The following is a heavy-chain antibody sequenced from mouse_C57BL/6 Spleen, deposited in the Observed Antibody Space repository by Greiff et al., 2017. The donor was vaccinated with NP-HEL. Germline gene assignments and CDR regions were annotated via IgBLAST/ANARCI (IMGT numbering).Heavy chain of an antibody. CDR2: IYPGDGDT. J-gene: IGHJ2*01. CDR3: ARSDSTGPYFDY. V-gene: IGHV1-82*01. Sequence: VQLQQSGPELVKPGASVKISCKASGYAFSSSWMNWVKQRPGKGLEWIGRIYPGDGDTNYNGKFKGKATLTADKSSSTADMQLSSLTSEDSAVYFWARSDSTGPYFDYWGQGTTLTVSS. D-gene: IGHD4-1*02. CDR1: GYAFSSSW.